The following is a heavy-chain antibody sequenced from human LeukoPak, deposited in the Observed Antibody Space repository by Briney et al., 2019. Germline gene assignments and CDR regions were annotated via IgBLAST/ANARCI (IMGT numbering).Heavy chain of an antibody. CDR2: IYSGGST. J-gene: IGHJ4*02. D-gene: IGHD5-18*01. CDR3: ARGTGYSYTRSGDY. CDR1: GFTVSSNY. V-gene: IGHV3-66*01. Sequence: GGSLRLSCAASGFTVSSNYMSWVRQAPGKGREWVSVIYSGGSTYYADSVKGRFTISRDNSKNTLYLQMNSLRAEDTAVYYCARGTGYSYTRSGDYWGQGTLVTVSS.